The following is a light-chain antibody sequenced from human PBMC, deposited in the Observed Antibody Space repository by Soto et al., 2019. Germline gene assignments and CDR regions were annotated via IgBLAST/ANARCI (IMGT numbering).Light chain of an antibody. Sequence: QSVLTQPRSVSGSPGQSVTIPCTGTSSDVGGYNYVSWYQQHPGKAPKLMIYDVSKRPSGVPDRFSGSKSGNTASLTISGLQAEDEADYYCCSYAGSYTPSYVFGTGTKVTVL. J-gene: IGLJ1*01. CDR2: DVS. V-gene: IGLV2-11*01. CDR1: SSDVGGYNY. CDR3: CSYAGSYTPSYV.